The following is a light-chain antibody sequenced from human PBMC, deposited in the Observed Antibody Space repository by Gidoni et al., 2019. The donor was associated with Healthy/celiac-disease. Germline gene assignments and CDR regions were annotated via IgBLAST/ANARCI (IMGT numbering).Light chain of an antibody. J-gene: IGLJ2*01. V-gene: IGLV2-14*01. Sequence: AWTQPASVSGSPGQSITISCTGTSSDVGGYNYVSWYQQHPGKAPKLMIYEVSNRPSGVSNRFSGSKSGNTASLTISGLQAEDEADYYCSSYTSSSTLGVFGGGTKLTVL. CDR1: SSDVGGYNY. CDR3: SSYTSSSTLGV. CDR2: EVS.